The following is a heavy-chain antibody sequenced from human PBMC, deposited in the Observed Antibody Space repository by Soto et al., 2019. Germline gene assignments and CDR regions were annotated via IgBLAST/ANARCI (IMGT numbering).Heavy chain of an antibody. CDR3: ATDSWGPEV. J-gene: IGHJ6*02. Sequence: QVQLVESGGGVVQPGRSLRLSCAASGFSFSSYNMHWVRQAPGKGLEWVTFIWRDGNSQSHADSVKGRFTVSRDNSKNMLYLQMDSLRGEDTAVYYCATDSWGPEVWGQGTSVTVSS. CDR1: GFSFSSYN. D-gene: IGHD7-27*01. V-gene: IGHV3-33*01. CDR2: IWRDGNSQ.